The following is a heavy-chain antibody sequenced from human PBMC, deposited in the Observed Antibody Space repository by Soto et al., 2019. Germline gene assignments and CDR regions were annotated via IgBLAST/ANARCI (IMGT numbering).Heavy chain of an antibody. Sequence: AVNGSCKASGYTFTSYGISWVRQALGQGLEWMGWISAYNGNTNYAQKLQGRVTMTTDTSTSTAYMELRSLRSDDTAVYYCARDMYGSGSYYSDYWGQGTLVTVSS. CDR2: ISAYNGNT. CDR3: ARDMYGSGSYYSDY. V-gene: IGHV1-18*01. CDR1: GYTFTSYG. D-gene: IGHD3-10*01. J-gene: IGHJ4*02.